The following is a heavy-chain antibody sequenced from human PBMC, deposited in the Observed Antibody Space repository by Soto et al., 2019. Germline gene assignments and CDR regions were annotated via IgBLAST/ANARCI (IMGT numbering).Heavy chain of an antibody. J-gene: IGHJ4*02. Sequence: LRVSCARSIFLFTIYDMRLVRQSPGKGLEWVSAIGGSGGNTYCADSVRVRFTISRDNSKNTLYLQMGSLRAEDTALYFCAKIRRTGVCKNFDDWGLGTMVTVSS. D-gene: IGHD2-15*01. V-gene: IGHV3-23*01. CDR2: IGGSGGNT. CDR3: AKIRRTGVCKNFDD. CDR1: IFLFTIYD.